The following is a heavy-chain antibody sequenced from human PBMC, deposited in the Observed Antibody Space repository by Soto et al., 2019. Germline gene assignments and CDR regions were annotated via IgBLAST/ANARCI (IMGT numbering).Heavy chain of an antibody. CDR2: ISSSSSYI. J-gene: IGHJ5*02. CDR3: ARSPKDYSWYVN. CDR1: GFTFSSYS. V-gene: IGHV3-21*01. Sequence: EVQLVESGGGLVKPGGSLRLSCAASGFTFSSYSMNWVRQAPGKGLEWVSSISSSSSYIYYADSVKGRFTISRDNAKNSLYLQMNSLRAEDTAVYYCARSPKDYSWYVNWGQGTLVTVSP.